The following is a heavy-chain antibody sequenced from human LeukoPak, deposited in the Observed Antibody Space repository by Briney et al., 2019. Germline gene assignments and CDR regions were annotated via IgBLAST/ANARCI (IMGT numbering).Heavy chain of an antibody. CDR1: GFTFSSYG. CDR3: AKDPDSYGDHGMDV. J-gene: IGHJ6*02. D-gene: IGHD4-17*01. Sequence: GGSLRLSCAASGFTFSSYGMHGVRKAPGKGLEWVAVISYDGSNKYYADSVKGRFTISKDNSKNTLYLQMSSLRAEDTAVFYCAKDPDSYGDHGMDVWGQGTTVTVSS. CDR2: ISYDGSNK. V-gene: IGHV3-30*18.